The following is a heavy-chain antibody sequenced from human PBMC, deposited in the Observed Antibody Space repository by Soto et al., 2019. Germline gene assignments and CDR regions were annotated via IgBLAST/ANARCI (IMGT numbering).Heavy chain of an antibody. J-gene: IGHJ4*01. D-gene: IGHD6-13*01. CDR1: GFSLSTEGVS. Sequence: QITLEESGPTLVKPTQTLMLTCTFSGFSLSTEGVSVGWIRQPPGKALEWLAIIYWDGDRRYSPSVKNRLIISKVASKDQLVFTMTNMDPDDTATYYCAHSTLSAVGTYDYWGHGILVTVSA. V-gene: IGHV2-5*02. CDR3: AHSTLSAVGTYDY. CDR2: IYWDGDR.